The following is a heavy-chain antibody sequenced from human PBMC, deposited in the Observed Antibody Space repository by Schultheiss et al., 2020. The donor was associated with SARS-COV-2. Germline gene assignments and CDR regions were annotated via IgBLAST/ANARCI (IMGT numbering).Heavy chain of an antibody. CDR2: ISYDGSNK. V-gene: IGHV3-30*03. J-gene: IGHJ4*02. CDR3: ARWGYAGASFDY. CDR1: GFTFSSYG. D-gene: IGHD4/OR15-4a*01. Sequence: GGSLRLSCAASGFTFSSYGMHWVRQAPGKGLEWVAVISYDGSNKYYADSVKDRFTISRDNSKNTLYLQMNSLRAEDTAVYYCARWGYAGASFDYWGQGTLVTVSS.